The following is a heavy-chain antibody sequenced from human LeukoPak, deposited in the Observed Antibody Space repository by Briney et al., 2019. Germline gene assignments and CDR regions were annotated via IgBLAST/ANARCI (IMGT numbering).Heavy chain of an antibody. V-gene: IGHV3-48*04. D-gene: IGHD3-10*01. CDR1: GFTFSSYS. J-gene: IGHJ6*02. CDR3: ARTLLWFGEPPNIYYYYGMDV. CDR2: ITSSSSTI. Sequence: GGSLRLSCAASGFTFSSYSMNWVRQAPGKGLEWVSYITSSSSTIYYADSVKGRFTISRDNAKNSLYLQMNSLRAEDTALYYCARTLLWFGEPPNIYYYYGMDVWGQGTTVTVSS.